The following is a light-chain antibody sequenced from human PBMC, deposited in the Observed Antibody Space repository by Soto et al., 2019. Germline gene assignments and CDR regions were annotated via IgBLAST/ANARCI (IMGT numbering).Light chain of an antibody. CDR1: EGLVHSDGKTY. V-gene: IGKV2-24*01. J-gene: IGKJ1*01. Sequence: IVLTQTPLSSAVTPGQPASFSCGSSEGLVHSDGKTYLGWLHLRPGQPPRLLIYQISKRPPGVPDRFSGSWAGTNFTLKISRVEPEDVGTFYCMQASQLRTFGQGTKVDIK. CDR2: QIS. CDR3: MQASQLRT.